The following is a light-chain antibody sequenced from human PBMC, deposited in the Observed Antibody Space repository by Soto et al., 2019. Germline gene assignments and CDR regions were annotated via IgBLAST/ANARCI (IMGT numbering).Light chain of an antibody. J-gene: IGLJ3*02. CDR1: SNDVGGYNF. CDR2: EVS. Sequence: QSVLTQPASVSGSPGQSITISCTGTSNDVGGYNFVSWYQQHPGKAPKLMIYEVSNRPSGVSNRFSGSKSANTASLTISGLQAEDEADYYCISYTTSNTWVFGGGTKLTVL. V-gene: IGLV2-14*03. CDR3: ISYTTSNTWV.